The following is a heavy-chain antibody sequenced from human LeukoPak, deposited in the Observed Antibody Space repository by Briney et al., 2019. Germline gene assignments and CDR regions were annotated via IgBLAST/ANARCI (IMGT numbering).Heavy chain of an antibody. CDR3: ARVVGYYGSGSFPGTDYYYYYYIDV. CDR1: DDSITMYY. CDR2: IYYSGST. D-gene: IGHD3-10*01. Sequence: SETLSLTCGVSDDSITMYYWTCVRQPPGKGLEWVGGIYYSGSTYYNPSLKSRVTISVDTSKNQFSLKLSSVTAAGTAVYYCARVVGYYGSGSFPGTDYYYYYYIDVWGKGTTVTVSS. V-gene: IGHV4-59*12. J-gene: IGHJ6*03.